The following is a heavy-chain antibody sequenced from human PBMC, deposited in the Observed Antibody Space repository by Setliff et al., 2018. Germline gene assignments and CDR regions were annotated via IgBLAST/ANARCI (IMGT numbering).Heavy chain of an antibody. CDR3: ARGYSGSYGRFDP. CDR1: GDSISSRPFY. V-gene: IGHV4-61*05. CDR2: IYYSGST. J-gene: IGHJ5*02. Sequence: SETLSLTCTVSGDSISSRPFYWGWFRQPPGKGLEWIGYIYYSGSTNYNPSLKSRVTISVDTSKKQFTLNLSSVTAADTAVYFCARGYSGSYGRFDPWGQGTLVTVSS. D-gene: IGHD1-26*01.